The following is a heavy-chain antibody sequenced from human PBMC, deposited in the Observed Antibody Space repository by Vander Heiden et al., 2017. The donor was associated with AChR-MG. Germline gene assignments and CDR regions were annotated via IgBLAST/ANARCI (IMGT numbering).Heavy chain of an antibody. V-gene: IGHV4-31*03. D-gene: IGHD3-9*01. CDR3: ARCPTDIYWLDP. CDR2: IHYTGST. Sequence: QVHLQESGAGLVKPSQTLSLTCTVSGGSISSGGYYWSWIRQHPGEGLEWIGYIHYTGSTYYNPSLRSRLTMSVDTAKNQFFFRLRSVTAAETAVDYCARCPTDIYWLDPWGQGTLVTVS. J-gene: IGHJ5*02. CDR1: GGSISSGGYY.